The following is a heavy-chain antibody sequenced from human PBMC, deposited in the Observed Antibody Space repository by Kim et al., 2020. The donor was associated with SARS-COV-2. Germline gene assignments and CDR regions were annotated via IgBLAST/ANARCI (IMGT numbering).Heavy chain of an antibody. J-gene: IGHJ4*02. V-gene: IGHV3-23*01. CDR3: AKEDTAMVTGYFDY. D-gene: IGHD5-18*01. Sequence: ADSVKGRFTISRDNSKNTLYLQMNSLRAEDTAVYYCAKEDTAMVTGYFDYWGQGTLVTVSS.